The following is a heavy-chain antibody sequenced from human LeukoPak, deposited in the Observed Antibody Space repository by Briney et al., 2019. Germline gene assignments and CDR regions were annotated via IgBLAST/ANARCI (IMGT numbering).Heavy chain of an antibody. CDR3: ARENDRYGRIDY. V-gene: IGHV4-59*01. J-gene: IGHJ4*02. CDR2: VSYSGST. D-gene: IGHD5-18*01. CDR1: GGSISSYY. Sequence: SETLSLTCTVSGGSISSYYWSWVRQPPGKGLEWIGYVSYSGSTDYNPSLKSRVIISIDTSKNQFSLRLSSVTAANTAVYYCARENDRYGRIDYWGQGTQVTVSS.